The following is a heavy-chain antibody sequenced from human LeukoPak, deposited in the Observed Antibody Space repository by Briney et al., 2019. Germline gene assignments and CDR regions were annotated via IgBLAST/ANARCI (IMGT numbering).Heavy chain of an antibody. J-gene: IGHJ4*02. Sequence: SETLSLTCAVYGGSFSCYYWSWIRQPPGKGLEWIGEINHSGSTNYNPSLKSRVTISVDTSKNQFSLKLSSVTAADTAVYYCARGKYYDFWSGYYLLDYWGQGTLVTVSS. D-gene: IGHD3-3*01. CDR1: GGSFSCYY. V-gene: IGHV4-34*01. CDR3: ARGKYYDFWSGYYLLDY. CDR2: INHSGST.